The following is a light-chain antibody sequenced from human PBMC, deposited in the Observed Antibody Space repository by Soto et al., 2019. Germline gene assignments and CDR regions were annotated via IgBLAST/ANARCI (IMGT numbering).Light chain of an antibody. Sequence: EIVLTQSPGTLSLSPGDRAILSCRASQSVPSNHIAWYQQRSGQAPRPLMFGASIRAAGVPDRFSGSGSGTDFTLTISRLELVDFAVYHCQQYCSSTRLGQGTKVDSK. CDR2: GAS. CDR3: QQYCSSTR. J-gene: IGKJ1*01. CDR1: QSVPSNH. V-gene: IGKV3-20*01.